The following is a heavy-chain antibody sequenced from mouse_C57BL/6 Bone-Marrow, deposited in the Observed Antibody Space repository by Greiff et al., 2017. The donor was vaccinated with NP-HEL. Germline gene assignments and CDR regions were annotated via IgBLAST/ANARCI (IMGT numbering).Heavy chain of an antibody. V-gene: IGHV1-61*01. Sequence: QVQLQQPGAELVRPGSSVKLSCKASGYTFTSYWMDWVKQRPGQGLEWIGNIYPSDSETHYNQKFKDKATLTVDKSSSTAYMQLSSLTSEDSAVYYCARRYDYDWYFDVWGTGTTVTVSS. CDR2: IYPSDSET. CDR3: ARRYDYDWYFDV. CDR1: GYTFTSYW. J-gene: IGHJ1*03. D-gene: IGHD2-4*01.